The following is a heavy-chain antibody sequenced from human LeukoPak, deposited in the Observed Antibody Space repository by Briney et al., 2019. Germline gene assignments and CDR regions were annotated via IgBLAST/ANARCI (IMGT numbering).Heavy chain of an antibody. CDR3: ARDLQSGTTSAFDN. V-gene: IGHV3-21*01. CDR1: GFTFSSYS. Sequence: PGGSLRLSCAASGFTFSSYSMNWVRQAPGKGLEWVSSISSSSSYIYYADSVKGRFTISRDNAKNSLYLQMNSLRAEDTAVYYCARDLQSGTTSAFDNWGQGTLVTVSS. D-gene: IGHD1-1*01. J-gene: IGHJ4*02. CDR2: ISSSSSYI.